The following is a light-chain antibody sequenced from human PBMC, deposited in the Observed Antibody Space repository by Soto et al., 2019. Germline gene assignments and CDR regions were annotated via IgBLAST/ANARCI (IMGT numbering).Light chain of an antibody. CDR1: ESVTNY. J-gene: IGKJ5*01. V-gene: IGKV3-11*01. Sequence: EIVLTQSPATLSLSPGERGTLSCRASESVTNYLAWYQQKPGQAPRLLVYDVSNRATGIPARFSGGGSGTDFTLTISKLETEDFAVYYCQQRSDWPWTFGQGTRLEIK. CDR3: QQRSDWPWT. CDR2: DVS.